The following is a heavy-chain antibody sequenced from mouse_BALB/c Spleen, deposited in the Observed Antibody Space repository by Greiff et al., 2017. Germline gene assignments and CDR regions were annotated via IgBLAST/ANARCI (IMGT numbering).Heavy chain of an antibody. Sequence: DVQLQESGPGLVKPSQSLSLTCTVTGYSITSDYAWNWIRQFPGNKLEWMGYISYSGSTSYNPSLKSRISITRDTSKNQFFLQLNSVTTEDTATYYCAELRPFPYYAMDYWGQGTSVTVSS. D-gene: IGHD1-2*01. J-gene: IGHJ4*01. CDR2: ISYSGST. V-gene: IGHV3-2*02. CDR3: AELRPFPYYAMDY. CDR1: GYSITSDYA.